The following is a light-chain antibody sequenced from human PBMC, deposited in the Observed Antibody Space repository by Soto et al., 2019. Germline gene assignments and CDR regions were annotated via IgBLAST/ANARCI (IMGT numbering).Light chain of an antibody. V-gene: IGKV3-20*01. CDR1: QSVSSSY. CDR2: GAS. CDR3: QQYGSSPLFT. J-gene: IGKJ3*01. Sequence: EIVLTQSPGTLSLSPGERATLSCRASQSVSSSYLAWYQQKPGQAPRLLIYGASGRATGIPDRFSGSGSGTDVTITISRLEPEDFAVYYCQQYGSSPLFTFGPGTKVDIK.